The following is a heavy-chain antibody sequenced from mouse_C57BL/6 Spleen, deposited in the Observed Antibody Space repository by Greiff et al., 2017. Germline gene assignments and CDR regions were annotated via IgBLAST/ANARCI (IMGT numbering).Heavy chain of an antibody. Sequence: VQLQQSGPELVKPGASVKISCKASGYAFSSSWMNWVNQRPGKGLEWIGRIYPGDGDTNYNGKFKGKATLTADKSSSTAYMQLSSLTSEDSAVYFCARYYDYDGPYAMDYWGQGTSVTVSS. CDR1: GYAFSSSW. CDR3: ARYYDYDGPYAMDY. CDR2: IYPGDGDT. D-gene: IGHD2-4*01. V-gene: IGHV1-82*01. J-gene: IGHJ4*01.